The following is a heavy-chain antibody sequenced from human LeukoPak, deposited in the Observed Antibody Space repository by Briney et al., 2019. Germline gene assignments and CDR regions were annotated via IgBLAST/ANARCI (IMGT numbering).Heavy chain of an antibody. CDR2: ISYDGSNK. V-gene: IGHV3-30*18. J-gene: IGHJ4*02. Sequence: GGSLRLSCAASGFTFSNYGMHWVRQAPGKGLEWVAVISYDGSNKYYADSVKGRFTISRDNPKNTLYLQMNSLRAGDTAVYYCANGAMVTGLDYWGQGTLVTVSS. D-gene: IGHD5-18*01. CDR1: GFTFSNYG. CDR3: ANGAMVTGLDY.